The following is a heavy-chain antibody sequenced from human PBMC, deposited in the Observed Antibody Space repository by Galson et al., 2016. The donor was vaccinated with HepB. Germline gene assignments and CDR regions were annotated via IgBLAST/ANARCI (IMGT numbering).Heavy chain of an antibody. Sequence: SLRLSCAASGFKFNVYTMSWVRQAPGRGLQWVSSIGSNSDYEQYADSVRGRFTVSRDNARNSLFLQMNDLRFEDTAIYYCATYTKPLLRKLSDLFYNWGQGSLVSVSS. CDR1: GFKFNVYT. CDR2: IGSNSDYE. V-gene: IGHV3-21*01. J-gene: IGHJ4*02. D-gene: IGHD2/OR15-2a*01. CDR3: ATYTKPLLRKLSDLFYN.